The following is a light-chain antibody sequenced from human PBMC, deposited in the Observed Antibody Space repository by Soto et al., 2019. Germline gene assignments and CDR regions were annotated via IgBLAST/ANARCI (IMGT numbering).Light chain of an antibody. J-gene: IGLJ1*01. CDR3: AAWDDSLNGPGYV. V-gene: IGLV1-44*01. Sequence: QSVLTHPPSASGTPGQRVTISCSGSSSNIGSNTVNWYQQLPGTAPKLLIYSNNQRPSGVPDRFSGSKSGTSASLAISGLQSEDEADYYCAAWDDSLNGPGYVFGTGTKLTVL. CDR2: SNN. CDR1: SSNIGSNT.